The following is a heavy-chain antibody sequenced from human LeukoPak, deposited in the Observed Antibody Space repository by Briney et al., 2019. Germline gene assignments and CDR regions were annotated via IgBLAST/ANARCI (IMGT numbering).Heavy chain of an antibody. CDR3: ARAGFLDALSFDY. D-gene: IGHD3/OR15-3a*01. CDR1: GFTFSDYY. J-gene: IGHJ4*02. V-gene: IGHV3-11*01. Sequence: GGSLRLSCAASGFTFSDYYMSWIRQAPGNGLEWVSYISSSADTIYDADSVKGRFTISRDNANNSLYLQMNSLRAEDTAVYYCARAGFLDALSFDYWGQGTLVTVSS. CDR2: ISSSADTI.